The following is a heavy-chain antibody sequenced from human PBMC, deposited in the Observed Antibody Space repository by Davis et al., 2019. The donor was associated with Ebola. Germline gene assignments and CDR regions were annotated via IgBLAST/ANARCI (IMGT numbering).Heavy chain of an antibody. V-gene: IGHV4-30-4*02. CDR1: GGSISSGDYY. D-gene: IGHD4-17*01. CDR2: IYYSGST. CDR3: AGEGTTYDYGDYVDDP. Sequence: PSETLSLTCTVSGGSISSGDYYWSWIRQPPGKGLEWIGYIYYSGSTYYNPSLKSRVTISVDTSKNQFSLKLSSVTAADTAVYYCAGEGTTYDYGDYVDDPWGQGTLVTVSS. J-gene: IGHJ5*02.